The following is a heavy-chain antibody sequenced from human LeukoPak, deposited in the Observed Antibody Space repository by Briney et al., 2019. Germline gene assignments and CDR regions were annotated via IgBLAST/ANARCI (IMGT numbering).Heavy chain of an antibody. J-gene: IGHJ4*02. CDR1: GGSISSYY. V-gene: IGHV4-59*01. D-gene: IGHD6-19*01. Sequence: SETLSLTCTVSGGSISSYYWSWIRQPPGKGLEWIGYIYYSGSTNYNPSLKSRVTISVDTSKNQFSLKLSSVTAADTAAYYCAKDWNEYSSRWYAGYDYWGQGTLVTVSS. CDR3: AKDWNEYSSRWYAGYDY. CDR2: IYYSGST.